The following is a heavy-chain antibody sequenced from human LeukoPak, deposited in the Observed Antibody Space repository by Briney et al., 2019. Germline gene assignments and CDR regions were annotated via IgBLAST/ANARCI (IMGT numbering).Heavy chain of an antibody. D-gene: IGHD2-15*01. J-gene: IGHJ1*01. V-gene: IGHV4-59*08. Sequence: PSETLSLTCTVSGGSISSYYWSWIRHPPGKGLEWIGYIYYSGSTNYNPSLKSRVTISVDTSKNQFSLNLSSVTAADTAVYYCARTPDCSGGSCYPLGYFQHWGQGNLVTVSS. CDR3: ARTPDCSGGSCYPLGYFQH. CDR2: IYYSGST. CDR1: GGSISSYY.